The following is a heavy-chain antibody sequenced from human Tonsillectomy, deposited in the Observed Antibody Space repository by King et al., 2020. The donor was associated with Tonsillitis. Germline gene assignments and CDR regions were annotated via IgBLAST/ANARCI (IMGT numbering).Heavy chain of an antibody. CDR1: GVTVSSNY. D-gene: IGHD7-27*01. CDR3: ARELGSAFDI. Sequence: VQLVESGGGLIQPGGSLRLSCAASGVTVSSNYMSWVRQAPGKGLEWVSVIYSGGSTYYPDSVKVRFTISRDNSKNTLYLQMNSLRAEDTGVYYCARELGSAFDIWGQGKMVTASS. CDR2: IYSGGST. V-gene: IGHV3-53*01. J-gene: IGHJ3*02.